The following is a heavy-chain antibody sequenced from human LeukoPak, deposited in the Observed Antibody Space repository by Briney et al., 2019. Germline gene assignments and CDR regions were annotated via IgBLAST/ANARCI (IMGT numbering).Heavy chain of an antibody. V-gene: IGHV1-2*02. CDR3: ARGRPLWFGALDV. J-gene: IGHJ6*02. CDR2: ISPTNGAT. CDR1: GYSFIGNY. Sequence: GASVNVSCKTSGYSFIGNYIHWVRQAPGQGLEWMGWISPTNGATNYDQRFQGRVTLTRDTSINTAFMELRSLTSDDTAVYYCARGRPLWFGALDVWGQGTTVIVSS. D-gene: IGHD3-10*01.